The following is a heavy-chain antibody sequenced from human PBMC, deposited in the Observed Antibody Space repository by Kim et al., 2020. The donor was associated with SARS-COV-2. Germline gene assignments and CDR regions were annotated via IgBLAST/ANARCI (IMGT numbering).Heavy chain of an antibody. CDR2: ISGSGGST. Sequence: GGSLRLSCAASGFTFSSYAMSWVRQAPGKGLEWVSAISGSGGSTYYADSVKGRFTISRDNSKNTLYLQMNSLRAEDTAVYYCAKGCTRRQYYYYGMDVWGQGTTVTVSS. J-gene: IGHJ6*02. D-gene: IGHD2-8*01. V-gene: IGHV3-23*01. CDR1: GFTFSSYA. CDR3: AKGCTRRQYYYYGMDV.